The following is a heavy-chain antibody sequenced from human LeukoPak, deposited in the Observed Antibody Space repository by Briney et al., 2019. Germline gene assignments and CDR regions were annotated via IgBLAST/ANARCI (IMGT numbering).Heavy chain of an antibody. Sequence: QPGRSLRLSCAASGFTFSSYGMHWVRQAPGKGLEWMAVISYDGSNKYYADSVKGRFTISRDNSRNTLFLQMNSLRAEDSAVYYCASTQSDSSGWPLDYWGQGTLVTVSS. D-gene: IGHD6-19*01. CDR1: GFTFSSYG. V-gene: IGHV3-30*03. CDR2: ISYDGSNK. CDR3: ASTQSDSSGWPLDY. J-gene: IGHJ4*02.